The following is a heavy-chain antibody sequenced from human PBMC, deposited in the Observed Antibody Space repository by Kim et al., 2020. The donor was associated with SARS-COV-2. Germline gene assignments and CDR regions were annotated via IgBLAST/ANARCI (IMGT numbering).Heavy chain of an antibody. Sequence: TYYADSVKGRFTISRDNSKNALYLQMNSLRTEDTALYYCAKESGGWSLDYWGQGTLVTVSS. CDR3: AKESGGWSLDY. D-gene: IGHD6-19*01. CDR2: T. V-gene: IGHV3-43*01. J-gene: IGHJ4*02.